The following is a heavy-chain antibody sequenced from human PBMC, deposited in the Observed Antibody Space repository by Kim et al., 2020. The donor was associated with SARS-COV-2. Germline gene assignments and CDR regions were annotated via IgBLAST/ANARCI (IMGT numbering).Heavy chain of an antibody. D-gene: IGHD4-17*01. CDR1: GFTFSSYW. J-gene: IGHJ4*02. Sequence: GGSLRLSCAASGFTFSSYWMHWVRQAPGKGLVWVSHINTDGSITTYADSVKGRFTISRDNAKNTLYLQMNSLRAEDTAVYYCARVGKQVTTLDYWGQGTL. CDR3: ARVGKQVTTLDY. V-gene: IGHV3-74*01. CDR2: INTDGSIT.